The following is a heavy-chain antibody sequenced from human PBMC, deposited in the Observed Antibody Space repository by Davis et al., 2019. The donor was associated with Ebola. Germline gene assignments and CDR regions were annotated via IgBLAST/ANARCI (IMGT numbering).Heavy chain of an antibody. J-gene: IGHJ4*02. CDR2: ISDSSTTI. D-gene: IGHD7-27*01. Sequence: GGSLRLSCAASGFTFSAYSMNWVRQAPGNGLEWVAYISDSSTTIYYADSVKGRFTISRDNAKNSLYLQMNSLRDEDTAVYYCATDRHWDFDYWGQGTLVTVSS. CDR3: ATDRHWDFDY. V-gene: IGHV3-48*02. CDR1: GFTFSAYS.